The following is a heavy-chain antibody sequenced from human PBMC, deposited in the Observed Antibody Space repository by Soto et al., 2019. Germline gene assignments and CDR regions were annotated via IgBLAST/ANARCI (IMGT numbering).Heavy chain of an antibody. CDR3: ARGKRDGYTDYGMDV. CDR2: TRDKANSYIT. J-gene: IGHJ6*02. V-gene: IGHV3-72*01. Sequence: EVQLVESGGGLVQPGGSLRLSCAASGFTFSDHYMDWVRQAPGKGLEWVGRTRDKANSYITEYATSVKGRFTISRDDSKNSRYLQMNSLKTEDTAVYYCARGKRDGYTDYGMDVWGQGTTVTVSS. CDR1: GFTFSDHY. D-gene: IGHD5-12*01.